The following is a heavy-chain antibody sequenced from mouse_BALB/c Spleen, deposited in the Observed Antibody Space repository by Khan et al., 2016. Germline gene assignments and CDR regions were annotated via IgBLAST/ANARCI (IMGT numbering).Heavy chain of an antibody. CDR1: GYSFTSYT. D-gene: IGHD1-1*01. V-gene: IGHV1-4*01. CDR2: INPSSSYT. CDR3: ARYSTTVVAPLDY. J-gene: IGHJ2*01. Sequence: VQLQESGAELARPGASVKMSCKASGYSFTSYTMHWVKQRPGQGLEWLGFINPSSSYTNYNQNFKDKATLTADKFSSTAYMQLRSLTSEDSAVDFCARYSTTVVAPLDYWGQGTTLTVSS.